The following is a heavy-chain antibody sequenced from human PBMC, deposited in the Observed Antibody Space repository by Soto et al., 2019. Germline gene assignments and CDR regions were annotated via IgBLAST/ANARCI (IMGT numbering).Heavy chain of an antibody. CDR3: ARDGRYRYGSYSHYGLDV. D-gene: IGHD3-16*02. Sequence: QIQLVQSGADVRKPGASVKVSCTASGYTFTPYAMHWVRQAPGQRPEWMGWINVDSGNTKYSQTFQGRVTITSDTSARTAYMELSGLTYGDTGVYFCARDGRYRYGSYSHYGLDVWGQGTTVIVSS. V-gene: IGHV1-3*01. J-gene: IGHJ6*02. CDR2: INVDSGNT. CDR1: GYTFTPYA.